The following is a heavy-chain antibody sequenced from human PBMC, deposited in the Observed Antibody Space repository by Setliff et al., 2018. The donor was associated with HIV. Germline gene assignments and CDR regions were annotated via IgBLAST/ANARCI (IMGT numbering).Heavy chain of an antibody. V-gene: IGHV4-38-2*01. CDR1: GYYINTGFY. Sequence: SETLSLTCAVSGYYINTGFYWGWSRQAPGKGLEWIGSIYHSGSGFSNPSLKSRVTISADTSKNALYLKLASVTAADTAMYYCARQGSSSFWYLDLWGRGTLVTVSS. CDR2: IYHSGSG. D-gene: IGHD6-6*01. CDR3: ARQGSSSFWYLDL. J-gene: IGHJ2*01.